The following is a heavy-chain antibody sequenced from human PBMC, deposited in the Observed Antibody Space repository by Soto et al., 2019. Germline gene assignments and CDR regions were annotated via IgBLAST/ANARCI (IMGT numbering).Heavy chain of an antibody. Sequence: EVQLVASGRGVVEPGGPVRLSCGASGLRFSSFSMNWVRQAPGKGLEWVSFIDTGSTYMYSANSVTGRFTISRDNAKKSVYLQMNSLRAEDTAVYYCARETGSYNWNDGLMDVWGQGTTVTVSS. CDR3: ARETGSYNWNDGLMDV. D-gene: IGHD1-20*01. CDR2: IDTGSTYM. CDR1: GLRFSSFS. J-gene: IGHJ6*02. V-gene: IGHV3-21*01.